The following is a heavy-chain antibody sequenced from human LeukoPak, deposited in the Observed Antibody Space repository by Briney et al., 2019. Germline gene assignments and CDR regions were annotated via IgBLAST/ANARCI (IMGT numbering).Heavy chain of an antibody. CDR1: GFTFSSYE. V-gene: IGHV3-48*03. Sequence: PGGSLRLSCAASGFTFSSYEMNWVRQAPGKGLEWVSYISSSGGTTYYADSLKGRFTISRDNSKNSLSLQINSLTAEDTAVYYCARGGPYTFWCSSGWIDYWGQGTLVTVSS. CDR2: ISSSGGTT. CDR3: ARGGPYTFWCSSGWIDY. J-gene: IGHJ4*02. D-gene: IGHD6-19*01.